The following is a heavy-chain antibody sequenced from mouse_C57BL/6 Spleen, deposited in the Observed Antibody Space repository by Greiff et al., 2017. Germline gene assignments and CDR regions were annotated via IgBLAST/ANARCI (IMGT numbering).Heavy chain of an antibody. J-gene: IGHJ1*03. CDR1: GYTFTSYW. V-gene: IGHV1-55*01. Sequence: QVQLQQPGAELVKPGASVKMSCKASGYTFTSYWITWVKQRPGQGLEWIGDVYPGSGSTNYNEKFKSKATLTVDTSSSTAYMQLSSLTSEDSAVDYCARFGRLLRYFEVWGTGTTVTVSS. CDR2: VYPGSGST. CDR3: ARFGRLLRYFEV.